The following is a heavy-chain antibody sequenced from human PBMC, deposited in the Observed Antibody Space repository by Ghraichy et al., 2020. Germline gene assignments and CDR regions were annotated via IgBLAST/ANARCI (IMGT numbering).Heavy chain of an antibody. CDR3: ARTVVVTPYDAFDI. J-gene: IGHJ3*02. V-gene: IGHV3-33*01. CDR2: IWYDGSNK. D-gene: IGHD2-21*02. Sequence: GGSLRLSCAASGFTFSSYGMHWVRQAPGKGLEWVAVIWYDGSNKYYADSVKGRFTISRDNSKNTLYLQMNSLRAEDTAVYYCARTVVVTPYDAFDIWGQGTMVTVSS. CDR1: GFTFSSYG.